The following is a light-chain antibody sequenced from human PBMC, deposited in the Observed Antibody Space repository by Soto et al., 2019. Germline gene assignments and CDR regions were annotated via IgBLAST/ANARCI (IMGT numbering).Light chain of an antibody. J-gene: IGLJ2*01. CDR3: QSYDSRLRV. CDR1: SSNIGAGYD. Sequence: QSVLTQPPSVSGAPGQRVTISCTGSSSNIGAGYDVHWYQQLPGTAPKLLIYGNNNRPSGVPDRFSGSKSGTSASLAITGLQAEDEADYYCQSYDSRLRVFGGGTKVTVL. V-gene: IGLV1-40*01. CDR2: GNN.